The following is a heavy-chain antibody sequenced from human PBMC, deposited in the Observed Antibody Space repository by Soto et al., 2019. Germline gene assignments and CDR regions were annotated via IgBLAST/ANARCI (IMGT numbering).Heavy chain of an antibody. CDR1: GGTFSSYA. J-gene: IGHJ6*02. CDR3: ARGVVSDYSNYYYYGMDV. V-gene: IGHV1-69*01. D-gene: IGHD4-4*01. CDR2: IIPIFGTA. Sequence: QVQLVQSGAEVKKPGSSVKVSCKASGGTFSSYAISWVRQAPGQGLEWLGGIIPIFGTANYAQKFQGRVTLTADESTSTAYMELSSLRSEDTAVYYCARGVVSDYSNYYYYGMDVWGQGTTVTVSS.